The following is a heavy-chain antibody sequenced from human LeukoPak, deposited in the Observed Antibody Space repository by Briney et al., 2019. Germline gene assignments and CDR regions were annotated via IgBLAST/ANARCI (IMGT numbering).Heavy chain of an antibody. D-gene: IGHD5-12*01. CDR2: IIPIFGTA. J-gene: IGHJ4*02. V-gene: IGHV1-69*13. CDR3: AISVDVDIVATIGSFDY. CDR1: GGTFSSYA. Sequence: SVKVSCKASGGTFSSYAISWVRQAPGQGLEWMVGIIPIFGTANYAQKFQGRVTITADESTSTAYMELSSLRSEDTAVYYCAISVDVDIVATIGSFDYWGQGTLVTVSS.